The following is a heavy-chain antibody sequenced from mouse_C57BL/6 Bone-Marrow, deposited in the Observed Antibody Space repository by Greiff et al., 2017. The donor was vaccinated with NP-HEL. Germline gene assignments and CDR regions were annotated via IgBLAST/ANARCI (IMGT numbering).Heavy chain of an antibody. CDR1: GYTFTSYW. D-gene: IGHD3-2*02. CDR3: RRESSGYDVDYAMEY. Sequence: VQLQQSGAVLVKPGASVKMSCTASGYTFTSYWMHWVKQRPGQGLEWIGAIYPGNSDTSYNQKFKGKATLSADTSASTAYMQLSSLTNEDSAVYYCRRESSGYDVDYAMEYSGEEASVTVSS. V-gene: IGHV1-5*01. J-gene: IGHJ4*01. CDR2: IYPGNSDT.